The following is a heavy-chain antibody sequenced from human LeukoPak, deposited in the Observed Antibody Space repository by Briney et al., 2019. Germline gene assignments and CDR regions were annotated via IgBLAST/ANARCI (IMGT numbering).Heavy chain of an antibody. D-gene: IGHD2-8*01. V-gene: IGHV3-23*01. J-gene: IGHJ4*02. CDR1: GFTFSSYA. Sequence: AGGSLRLSCAASGFTFSSYAVSWVRQAQGKGLEWVSSISGSGGSTYSADSVKGRFTISRDNSKNTLYLQMNSLRAEDTALYYCAKDRSCTNDICHGDFDYWGQGTLVTVSS. CDR2: ISGSGGST. CDR3: AKDRSCTNDICHGDFDY.